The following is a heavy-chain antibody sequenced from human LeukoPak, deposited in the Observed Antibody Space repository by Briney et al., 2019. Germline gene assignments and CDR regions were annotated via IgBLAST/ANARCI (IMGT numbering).Heavy chain of an antibody. J-gene: IGHJ6*02. CDR1: GFTFSDYY. D-gene: IGHD5-18*01. V-gene: IGHV3-11*01. CDR3: ASGIQLWPPRTYYYYGMDV. CDR2: ISSSGSTI. Sequence: GGSLRLSCAASGFTFSDYYMSWIRQAPGKGLEWVSYISSSGSTIYYADSVKGRFTISRDNAKNSLYLQMNSLRAEDTAVYYCASGIQLWPPRTYYYYGMDVWGQGTTVTVSS.